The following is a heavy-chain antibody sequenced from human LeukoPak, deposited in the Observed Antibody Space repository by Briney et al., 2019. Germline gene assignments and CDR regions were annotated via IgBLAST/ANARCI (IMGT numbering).Heavy chain of an antibody. CDR2: FDPEDGET. D-gene: IGHD5-12*01. CDR3: ATALATIGETRNKYYYYGMDV. J-gene: IGHJ6*02. V-gene: IGHV1-24*01. Sequence: GASVKVSCKVSGYTLTELSMHWVRQAPGKGLEWMGGFDPEDGETIYAQKFQGRVTMTEDTSTDTAYMELSSLRSEDTAVYYCATALATIGETRNKYYYYGMDVWGQGTTVTVSS. CDR1: GYTLTELS.